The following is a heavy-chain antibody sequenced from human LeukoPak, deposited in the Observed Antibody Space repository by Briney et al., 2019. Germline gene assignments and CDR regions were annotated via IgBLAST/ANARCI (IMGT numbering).Heavy chain of an antibody. J-gene: IGHJ5*02. D-gene: IGHD1-1*01. CDR1: GGTFSSYA. V-gene: IGHV1-69*06. Sequence: ASVKVSCKASGGTFSSYAISWVRQAPGQGLEWMGGIIPIFGTANYAQKFQGRVTITADTSTSTAYMELGSLRSDDTAVYYCARGTTWFDPWGQGTLVTVSS. CDR3: ARGTTWFDP. CDR2: IIPIFGTA.